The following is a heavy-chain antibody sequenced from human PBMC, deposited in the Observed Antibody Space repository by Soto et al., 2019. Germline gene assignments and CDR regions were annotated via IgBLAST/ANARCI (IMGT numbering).Heavy chain of an antibody. CDR3: ARTVGSGQNYHMDV. CDR1: GFSLTTSGMC. J-gene: IGHJ6*03. Sequence: SGPTLVNPTQTLTLTCTFSGFSLTTSGMCVSWIRQPPGKALEWLARIDWDDDKYYSTSLKTRLTISKDTSKNQVVLTMTNMDPVDTATYYCARTVGSGQNYHMDVWGKGTTVTVSS. V-gene: IGHV2-70*11. D-gene: IGHD1-26*01. CDR2: IDWDDDK.